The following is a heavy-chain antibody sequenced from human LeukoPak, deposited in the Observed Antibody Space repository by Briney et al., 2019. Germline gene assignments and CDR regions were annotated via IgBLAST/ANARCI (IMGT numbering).Heavy chain of an antibody. J-gene: IGHJ5*02. D-gene: IGHD6-13*01. CDR2: IYYSGST. CDR1: GGSISSSSYY. CDR3: ARGAAAGPSRFDP. Sequence: PSETLSLTCTVSGGSISSSSYYWGWLRQPPGKGLEWIGSIYYSGSTYYNPSLKGRVTVSIDTSKNQCSLKLSSVTAADTAVYYCARGAAAGPSRFDPWGQGTLVTVSS. V-gene: IGHV4-39*01.